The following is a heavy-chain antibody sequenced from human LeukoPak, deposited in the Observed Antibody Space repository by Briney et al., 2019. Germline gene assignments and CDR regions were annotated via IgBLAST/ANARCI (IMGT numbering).Heavy chain of an antibody. CDR1: GFTFSSYW. Sequence: PGGSLRLSCAASGFTFSSYWMSWVRQAPGKGLEGVANIKQDGSEKYYVDSVKGRFTISRDNAKNSLYLQMNSLRAEDTAVYYCAKDISGWANDYWGQGTLVTVSS. CDR3: AKDISGWANDY. V-gene: IGHV3-7*03. CDR2: IKQDGSEK. D-gene: IGHD6-19*01. J-gene: IGHJ4*02.